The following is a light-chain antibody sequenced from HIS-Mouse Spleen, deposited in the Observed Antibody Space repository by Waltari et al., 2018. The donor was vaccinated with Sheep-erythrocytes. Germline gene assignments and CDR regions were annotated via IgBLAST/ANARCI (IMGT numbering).Light chain of an antibody. J-gene: IGLJ3*02. CDR1: ALPKKY. CDR3: YSTDSSVNHWV. V-gene: IGLV3-10*01. Sequence: SYELTQPPSVSVSPGQTARITCSGDALPKKYAYWYQQKSGPAPVLVIYENRKRPSGIPERFSGSTSGTMATLTISGAQVEDEADYYCYSTDSSVNHWVFGGGTKLTVL. CDR2: ENR.